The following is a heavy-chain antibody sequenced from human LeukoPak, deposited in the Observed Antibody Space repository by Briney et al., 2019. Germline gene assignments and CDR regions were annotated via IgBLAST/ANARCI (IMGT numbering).Heavy chain of an antibody. CDR2: INPSGGST. V-gene: IGHV1-46*01. D-gene: IGHD2-2*01. J-gene: IGHJ4*02. Sequence: ASVEVSCKASGYTFTSYYMHWVRQAPGQGLEWMGIINPSGGSTSYAQKFQGRVTMTRDTSTSTVYMELSSLRSEDTAVYYCARSWSSDCSSTSCRPGGDYWGQGTLVTVSS. CDR3: ARSWSSDCSSTSCRPGGDY. CDR1: GYTFTSYY.